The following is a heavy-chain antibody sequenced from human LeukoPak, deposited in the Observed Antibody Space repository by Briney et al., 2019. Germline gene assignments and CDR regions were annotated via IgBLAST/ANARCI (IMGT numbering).Heavy chain of an antibody. CDR2: IDHKGNT. D-gene: IGHD1-26*01. V-gene: IGHV4-59*08. J-gene: IGHJ4*02. CDR1: GGSINNYY. Sequence: SETLSLTCTVSGGSINNYYWSWIRQPPGKGLEWIGYIDHKGNTNYNPSLKSRVTMSVDTSKNQFSLKLNSVTAADTAVYYCARHGTLDYWGQGTLVTASS. CDR3: ARHGTLDY.